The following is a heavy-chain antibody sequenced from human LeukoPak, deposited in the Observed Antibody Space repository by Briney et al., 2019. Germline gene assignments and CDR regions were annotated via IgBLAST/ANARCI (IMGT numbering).Heavy chain of an antibody. CDR2: IRGDGNEK. J-gene: IGHJ4*02. V-gene: IGHV3-7*03. Sequence: GGSLRLSCAASGFSFSSYWMTWVRQAPGRGLEFVANIRGDGNEKYYTDSMKGRLTISRDNAKNSLFLQMSGLRAEDTAVYYCMTELLGYRGQGTLVTVSS. CDR3: MTELLGY. CDR1: GFSFSSYW. D-gene: IGHD1-14*01.